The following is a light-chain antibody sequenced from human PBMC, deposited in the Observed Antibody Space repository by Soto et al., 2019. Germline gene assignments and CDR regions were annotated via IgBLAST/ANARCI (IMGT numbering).Light chain of an antibody. V-gene: IGKV1-39*01. Sequence: DIQMTQSPSSLSASVGDRVTITCRASQSIDNYLGWYQQVPGKAPTLLIYAASNLQRGVPSRFSGSGSGTEFTLTITNLQPDDFAVYYCQQCFSLPPTFGRGTKVDNK. CDR2: AAS. J-gene: IGKJ1*01. CDR1: QSIDNY. CDR3: QQCFSLPPT.